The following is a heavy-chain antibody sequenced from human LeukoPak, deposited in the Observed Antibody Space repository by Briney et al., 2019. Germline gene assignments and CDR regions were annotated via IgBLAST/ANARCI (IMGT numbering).Heavy chain of an antibody. D-gene: IGHD1-7*01. CDR2: ISGSGGST. J-gene: IGHJ6*03. CDR3: AKRRRLELLYYYYMDV. CDR1: GFTFSSYA. V-gene: IGHV3-23*01. Sequence: GSLRLYCAASGFTFSSYAMTWVRQAPGKGLEWVSAISGSGGSTYYADSVKGRFTISRDNSKNTLFLQMNSLRAEDTAVYYCAKRRRLELLYYYYMDVWGKGTTVTISS.